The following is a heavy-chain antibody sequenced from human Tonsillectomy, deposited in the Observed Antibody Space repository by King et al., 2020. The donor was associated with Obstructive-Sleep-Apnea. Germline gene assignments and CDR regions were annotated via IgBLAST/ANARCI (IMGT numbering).Heavy chain of an antibody. J-gene: IGHJ3*01. D-gene: IGHD3-3*01. CDR1: GGSFGGFY. V-gene: IGHV4-34*01. Sequence: VQLQQWGAGLLKPSETLSLTCAVYGGSFGGFYWHWIRQPPGKGLECIGEINHSGNTDYTPSLKSRVTLSLDTSKNQFSLRLNSVTAADTAVYYWARSGSDAFDVWGQGTTVTVSS. CDR2: INHSGNT. CDR3: ARSGSDAFDV.